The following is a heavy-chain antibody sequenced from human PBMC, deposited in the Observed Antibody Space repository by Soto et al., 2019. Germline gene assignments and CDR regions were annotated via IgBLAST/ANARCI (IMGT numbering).Heavy chain of an antibody. CDR3: ALCTLHDYGDYDPGTSHVFDS. Sequence: QITLKESGPSPVKPTQTLTVTCTFSGFSLSNSGVGVAWIRQPPGKALEWLALIYGDNDKRYSPSLKTRLTITKDSSKNQVVLTMTNMDPVDTATYYCALCTLHDYGDYDPGTSHVFDSWGQGTLVTVSS. D-gene: IGHD4-17*01. J-gene: IGHJ4*02. CDR1: GFSLSNSGVG. V-gene: IGHV2-5*02. CDR2: IYGDNDK.